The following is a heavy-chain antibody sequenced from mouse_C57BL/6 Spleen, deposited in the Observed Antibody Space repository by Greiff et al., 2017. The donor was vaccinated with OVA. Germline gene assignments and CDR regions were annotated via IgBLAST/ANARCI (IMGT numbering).Heavy chain of an antibody. CDR3: ARGGYGSSHYFDD. J-gene: IGHJ2*01. CDR1: GYTFTRSW. Sequence: VQLQQPGAELVLPGASVKLSCQASGYTFTRSWMHWVKQRPGQVLEWIGEIYPSDSYTNYNHTFQGKSTLPVDKSSSTADMQLSSLTSEDSAVYDCARGGYGSSHYFDDWGQGTTLTVSS. CDR2: IYPSDSYT. V-gene: IGHV1-69*01. D-gene: IGHD1-1*01.